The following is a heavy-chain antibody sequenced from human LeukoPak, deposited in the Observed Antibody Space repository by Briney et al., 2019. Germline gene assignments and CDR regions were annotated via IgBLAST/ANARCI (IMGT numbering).Heavy chain of an antibody. CDR1: GFTFSSYG. CDR3: ATDLGGARGYFDY. J-gene: IGHJ4*02. CDR2: VRPDGSNK. Sequence: GGSLRLSXAASGFTFSSYGMHWVRQAPGKGLEWVAFVRPDGSNKYYADSVKGRFTISRDNSKNTLYLQMNTLRAEDTAIFYCATDLGGARGYFDYWGQGTLVTVSS. V-gene: IGHV3-30*02. D-gene: IGHD1-26*01.